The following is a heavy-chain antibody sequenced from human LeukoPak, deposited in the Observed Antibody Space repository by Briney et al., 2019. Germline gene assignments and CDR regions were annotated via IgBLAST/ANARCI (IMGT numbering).Heavy chain of an antibody. CDR1: GGSFSGYY. V-gene: IGHV4-34*01. Sequence: SETLSLTCAVYGGSFSGYYWSWIRQPPGKGLEWIGEINHSGSTNYNPSLKSRVTISVDTSKNQFSLKLSSVTAADTAVYYCATLPNYYDSNNGTSWFDPWGQGTLVTVSS. CDR2: INHSGST. J-gene: IGHJ5*02. D-gene: IGHD3-22*01. CDR3: ATLPNYYDSNNGTSWFDP.